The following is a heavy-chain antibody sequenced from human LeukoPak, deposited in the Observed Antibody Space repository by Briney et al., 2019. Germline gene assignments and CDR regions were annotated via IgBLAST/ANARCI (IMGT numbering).Heavy chain of an antibody. J-gene: IGHJ6*02. CDR1: GFTFSSYA. Sequence: GGSLRLSCAASGFTFSSYAMSWVRQAPGKGLEWVSAISGSGGSTYYADSVKGRFTISRDNSKNTLYLQMNSLRAEDTAVYYCAKVNWDGGSYTGVYYYGMDVWGQGTTVTVSS. CDR3: AKVNWDGGSYTGVYYYGMDV. D-gene: IGHD1-26*01. CDR2: ISGSGGST. V-gene: IGHV3-23*01.